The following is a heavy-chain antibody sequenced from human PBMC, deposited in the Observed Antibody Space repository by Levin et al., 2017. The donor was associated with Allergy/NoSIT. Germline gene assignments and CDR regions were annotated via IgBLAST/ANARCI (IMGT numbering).Heavy chain of an antibody. J-gene: IGHJ4*02. CDR1: GFTFTNHW. D-gene: IGHD3-3*01. CDR2: IDGGDGAK. Sequence: GASVKVSCTASGFTFTNHWMSWVRQAPGKGLELVANIDGGDGAKFYGHSVEGRFSISRDNAQNSVFLQLNSLRVEDTAVYYCARDQFWSLDYWGQGILVTVSS. V-gene: IGHV3-7*01. CDR3: ARDQFWSLDY.